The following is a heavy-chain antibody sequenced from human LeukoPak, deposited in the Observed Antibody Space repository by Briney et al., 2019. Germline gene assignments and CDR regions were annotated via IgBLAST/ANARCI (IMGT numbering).Heavy chain of an antibody. J-gene: IGHJ4*02. V-gene: IGHV4-38-2*02. D-gene: IGHD6-19*01. Sequence: SETLSLTCAVSGYSISSGYYWGWIRQPPGKGLEWIGSIYHSGSTYYNPSLKSRVTISVDTSKNQFSLKLGSVTAADTAVYYCARDKSGWSWGQGTLVTVSS. CDR3: ARDKSGWS. CDR1: GYSISSGYY. CDR2: IYHSGST.